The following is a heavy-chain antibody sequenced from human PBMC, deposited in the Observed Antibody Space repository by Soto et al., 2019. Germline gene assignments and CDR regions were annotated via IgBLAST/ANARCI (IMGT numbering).Heavy chain of an antibody. CDR1: GFSLRTSGVG. D-gene: IGHD6-19*01. CDR3: AHRRIGVSQWNYGDFDY. CDR2: IYWDDDK. V-gene: IGHV2-5*02. J-gene: IGHJ4*02. Sequence: QITLKESGPTLVKPTQTLTLTCTFSGFSLRTSGVGVGWVRQPPVKALEWLVFIYWDDDKRYSPSLRSRLTITKDTSKNQVVLTMTNVDPVDTATYFCAHRRIGVSQWNYGDFDYWGQGTLVTVSS.